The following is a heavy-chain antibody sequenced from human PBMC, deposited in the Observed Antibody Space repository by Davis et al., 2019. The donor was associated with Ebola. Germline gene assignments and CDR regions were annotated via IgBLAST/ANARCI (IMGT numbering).Heavy chain of an antibody. Sequence: ASVKVSCKASGYTFTDYNIHWMRQAPGQGLEWLGRVILKSGATNYAQKFQGRVTMTRDTSIRTAYMELSRLRSDDTAVYYCARDLVAVAALTDYWGQGTLVTVSS. CDR3: ARDLVAVAALTDY. CDR1: GYTFTDYN. D-gene: IGHD6-19*01. V-gene: IGHV1-2*06. J-gene: IGHJ4*02. CDR2: VILKSGAT.